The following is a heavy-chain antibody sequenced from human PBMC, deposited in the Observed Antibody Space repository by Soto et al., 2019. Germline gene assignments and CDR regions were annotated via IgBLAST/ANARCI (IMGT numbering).Heavy chain of an antibody. CDR1: GYSFTSYW. V-gene: IGHV5-51*01. D-gene: IGHD2-15*01. CDR2: IYPGDPDT. J-gene: IGHJ5*02. CDR3: ARLGGYCSGGSCYRRRYNWFDP. Sequence: PGESLKISCKGSGYSFTSYWIGWVRQMPGKGLEWMGIIYPGDPDTRYSPSFQGQVTISADKSISTAYLQWSSLKASDTAMYYCARLGGYCSGGSCYRRRYNWFDPWGQGTLVTVS.